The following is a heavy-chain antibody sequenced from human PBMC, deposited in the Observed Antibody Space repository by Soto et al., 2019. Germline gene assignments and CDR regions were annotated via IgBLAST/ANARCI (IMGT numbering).Heavy chain of an antibody. CDR2: ISSSSSYI. Sequence: EVQLVESGGGLVKPGGSLRLSCAASGFTFSSYSMNWVRQAPGKGLEWVSSISSSSSYIYYADSVKGRFTISRDNAKNSLYLQMNSLRAEDTAVYYCARDPEGCSGGSCYYYYYYMDVWGKGTTVTVSS. CDR1: GFTFSSYS. D-gene: IGHD2-15*01. J-gene: IGHJ6*03. V-gene: IGHV3-21*01. CDR3: ARDPEGCSGGSCYYYYYYMDV.